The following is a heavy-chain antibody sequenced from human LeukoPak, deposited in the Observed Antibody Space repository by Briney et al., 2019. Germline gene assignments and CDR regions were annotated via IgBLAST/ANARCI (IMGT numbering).Heavy chain of an antibody. CDR2: MNPNSGNT. D-gene: IGHD3-10*01. CDR1: GYTFTSYD. V-gene: IGHV1-8*01. Sequence: ASVKVPCKASGYTFTSYDINWVRQATGQGLEWMGWMNPNSGNTGYAQKFQGRVTMTRNTSISTAYMELSSLRSEDTAVYYCARDVYGSGSYHYWGQGTLVTVSS. CDR3: ARDVYGSGSYHY. J-gene: IGHJ4*02.